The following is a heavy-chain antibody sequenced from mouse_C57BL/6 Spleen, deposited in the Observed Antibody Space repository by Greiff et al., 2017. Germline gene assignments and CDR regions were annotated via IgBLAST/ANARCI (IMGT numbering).Heavy chain of an antibody. J-gene: IGHJ1*03. D-gene: IGHD1-1*01. Sequence: VQLQQPGAELVRPGTSVKLSCKASGYTFTSYWMHWVKQRPGQGLEWIGVIDPSDSYTNYNQKFKGKATLTVDTSSSTAYMQLSSLTSEDSAVYYCARSDYYGSSYVYFDVWGTGTTV. V-gene: IGHV1-59*01. CDR3: ARSDYYGSSYVYFDV. CDR1: GYTFTSYW. CDR2: IDPSDSYT.